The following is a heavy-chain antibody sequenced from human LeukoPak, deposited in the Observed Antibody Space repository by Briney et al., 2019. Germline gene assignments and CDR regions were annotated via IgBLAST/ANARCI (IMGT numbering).Heavy chain of an antibody. D-gene: IGHD2-15*01. Sequence: SETLSLTCTVSGGSISSYYWSWIRQPPGKGLEWIGYIYYSGSTNYNPSLKSRVTISVDTSKNQFSLKLSSVKAAAVAAYYWAGLNAYCSVGSCYWPDHFDYWGQGTLVTVSS. V-gene: IGHV4-59*01. J-gene: IGHJ4*02. CDR1: GGSISSYY. CDR3: AGLNAYCSVGSCYWPDHFDY. CDR2: IYYSGST.